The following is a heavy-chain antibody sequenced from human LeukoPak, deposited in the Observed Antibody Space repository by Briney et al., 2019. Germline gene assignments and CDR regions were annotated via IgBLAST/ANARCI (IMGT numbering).Heavy chain of an antibody. CDR2: IRSDGTI. D-gene: IGHD3-9*01. V-gene: IGHV3-48*02. CDR3: ARDNIWAFDI. Sequence: GGSLRLSCEASRFTSFNFPMNWVRKAPGKGLEWVSHIRSDGTITYADSVKGRFTISRDDAKTSVYLQMNSLRDEDTAMYYCARDNIWAFDIWGQGTMVTVSS. CDR1: RFTSFNFP. J-gene: IGHJ3*02.